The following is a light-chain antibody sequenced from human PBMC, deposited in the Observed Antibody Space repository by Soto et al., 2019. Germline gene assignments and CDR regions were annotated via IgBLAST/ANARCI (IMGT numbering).Light chain of an antibody. CDR3: QQYDNWPIT. V-gene: IGKV3-15*01. J-gene: IGKJ5*01. CDR2: VAS. CDR1: QMVSSN. Sequence: EIVMTQSPATLSVSPGERATLSCRASQMVSSNLAWYQQKPGQAPRLLIYVASTRATGIPARFSGSGSGTEFTLTISSLQSEDFAVFYCQQYDNWPITFGQGTRLEIK.